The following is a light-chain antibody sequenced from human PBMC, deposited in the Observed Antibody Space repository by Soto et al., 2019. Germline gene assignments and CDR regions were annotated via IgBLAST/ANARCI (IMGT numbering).Light chain of an antibody. CDR2: GNS. CDR3: QSYDSSLSGSEV. V-gene: IGLV1-40*01. J-gene: IGLJ1*01. CDR1: SSNIGAGYD. Sequence: QSVLTQPPSLSGAPGQRVTISCTGSSSNIGAGYDVHWYQQLPGTAPKLLIYGNSNRPSGVPDRFSGSKSGTSASLAITGLQAEDGADYYCQSYDSSLSGSEVFGTGTKVTVL.